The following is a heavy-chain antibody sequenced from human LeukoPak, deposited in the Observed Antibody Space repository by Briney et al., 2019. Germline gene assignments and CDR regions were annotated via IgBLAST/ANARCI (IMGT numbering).Heavy chain of an antibody. D-gene: IGHD3-3*01. J-gene: IGHJ1*01. V-gene: IGHV3-23*01. CDR3: ARDLDDFNTLPPFFQH. CDR2: ISGSGTPT. CDR1: GFTFSTYA. Sequence: GGSLRLSCAASGFTFSTYAMSWVRQAPDKGLEWVSTISGSGTPTYTADSVKGRFTISRDNSKNTLDLQMNNLRAEDTAVYYCARDLDDFNTLPPFFQHWGQGTLVTVSS.